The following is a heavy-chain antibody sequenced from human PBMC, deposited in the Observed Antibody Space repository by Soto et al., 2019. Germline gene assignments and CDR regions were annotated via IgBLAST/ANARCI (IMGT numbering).Heavy chain of an antibody. D-gene: IGHD4-4*01. V-gene: IGHV1-46*01. CDR1: GYTFTSYY. J-gene: IGHJ6*02. CDR3: AVGGNYLSMDV. Sequence: ASVKLSCKASGYTFTSYYMHWVRLAPGQGLEWMGIINPDGGGTSYAQQFQGRVIMTRDTSTSTVYMEMSSLRSEDTAVYYCAVGGNYLSMDVWGQGTTVTVSS. CDR2: INPDGGGT.